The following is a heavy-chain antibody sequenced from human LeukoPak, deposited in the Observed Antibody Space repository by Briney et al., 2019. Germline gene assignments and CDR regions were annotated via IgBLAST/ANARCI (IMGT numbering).Heavy chain of an antibody. D-gene: IGHD5-12*01. V-gene: IGHV3-74*01. Sequence: GGSLRLSCAASGFTFSSYWMSWVRQDPRQGLLWVARINSDGTTTNYADSVKGRFTISRDNAKNTLFLQMNSLRAEDTAVYFCAVSNGGYGPWGQGALVTVSS. CDR3: AVSNGGYGP. CDR1: GFTFSSYW. CDR2: INSDGTTT. J-gene: IGHJ5*02.